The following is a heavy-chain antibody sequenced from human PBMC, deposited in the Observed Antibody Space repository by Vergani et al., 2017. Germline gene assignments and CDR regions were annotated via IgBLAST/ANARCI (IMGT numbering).Heavy chain of an antibody. Sequence: QVQLQESGPGLVKPSETLSLTCTVSGGSISSYYWSWIRQPPGKGLEWIGYIYYSGSTNYNPSLKSRVTISVDTSKNQFSLKLSSVTAADTAVYYCAGVPSGWYYWFDPWGQGTLVTVSS. J-gene: IGHJ5*02. CDR3: AGVPSGWYYWFDP. D-gene: IGHD6-19*01. CDR2: IYYSGST. CDR1: GGSISSYY. V-gene: IGHV4-59*01.